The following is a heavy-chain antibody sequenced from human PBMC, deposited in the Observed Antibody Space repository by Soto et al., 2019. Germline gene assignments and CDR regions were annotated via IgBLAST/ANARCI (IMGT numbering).Heavy chain of an antibody. CDR3: AKVPYSASSGRTLDY. Sequence: EVQLLESGGGLVQPGGSLRLSCAASGFTFSSYAMSWVRQAPVKGLEWVSAISGSGGSTYYADSVKGRFTISRDNSKNTLYLQMNSLRAEDTAVYYCAKVPYSASSGRTLDYWGQGTLVTVSS. CDR1: GFTFSSYA. D-gene: IGHD3-22*01. CDR2: ISGSGGST. V-gene: IGHV3-23*01. J-gene: IGHJ4*02.